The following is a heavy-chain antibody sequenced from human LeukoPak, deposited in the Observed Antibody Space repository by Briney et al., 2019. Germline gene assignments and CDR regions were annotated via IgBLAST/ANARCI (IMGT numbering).Heavy chain of an antibody. CDR2: ISDGGGAT. V-gene: IGHV3-23*01. CDR3: ATYRQVLLPFES. D-gene: IGHD2-8*02. Sequence: GGSLRLSCVVSGFTFSSYGLSWVRQAPGKGLQWVSAISDGGGATDYADSVKGRFTISRDNSKNTLYLQMNSLRVEDTAVYYCATYRQVLLPFESWGQGTLVTVSS. CDR1: GFTFSSYG. J-gene: IGHJ4*02.